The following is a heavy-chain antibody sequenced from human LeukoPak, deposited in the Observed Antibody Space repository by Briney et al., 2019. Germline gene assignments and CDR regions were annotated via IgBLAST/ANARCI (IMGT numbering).Heavy chain of an antibody. V-gene: IGHV4-59*01. CDR3: AGGGDSGGYYYPMFDY. CDR2: IYYSGST. D-gene: IGHD3-22*01. CDR1: GGSISSYY. J-gene: IGHJ4*02. Sequence: SETLSLTCTVSGGSISSYYWSWIRQPPGKGLEWIGYIYYSGSTNYNPSLKSRVTISVDTSMNQFSLKLNSVTAADTAVYYCAGGGDSGGYYYPMFDYWGQGTLVTVSS.